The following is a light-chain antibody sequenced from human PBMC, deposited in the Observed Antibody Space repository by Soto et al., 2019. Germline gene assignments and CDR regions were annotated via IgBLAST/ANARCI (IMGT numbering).Light chain of an antibody. CDR3: SSYTSSSTYV. Sequence: QSVLTQPASVSGSPGQSITISCTGTSSDVGGYNYVSWYQQHPGKAPKLMIYEVSNRPSGVSNRFSGSKSGNTASLTISGLQAEDEADYYCSSYTSSSTYVFGTGSQGHRP. CDR2: EVS. V-gene: IGLV2-14*01. J-gene: IGLJ1*01. CDR1: SSDVGGYNY.